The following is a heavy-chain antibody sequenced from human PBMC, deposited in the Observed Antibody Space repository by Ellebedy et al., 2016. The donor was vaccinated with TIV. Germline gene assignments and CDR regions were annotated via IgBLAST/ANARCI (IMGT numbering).Heavy chain of an antibody. J-gene: IGHJ3*02. Sequence: SETLSLXXTVSGGSMSSGGYYWICIRQQPGKGLEWIGYIYYSGNMYNDSSLRSRVNISVDTSKNQFSLKLKSVTAADTAMYYCASQGVDGFDIWGQGTMVTVSS. CDR2: IYYSGNM. CDR3: ASQGVDGFDI. CDR1: GGSMSSGGYY. V-gene: IGHV4-31*03. D-gene: IGHD3-16*01.